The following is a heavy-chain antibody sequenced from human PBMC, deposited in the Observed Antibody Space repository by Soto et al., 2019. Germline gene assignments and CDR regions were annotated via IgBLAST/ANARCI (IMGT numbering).Heavy chain of an antibody. J-gene: IGHJ5*02. CDR3: ATRITVFGLLIPPFDP. V-gene: IGHV4-34*01. D-gene: IGHD3-3*01. Sequence: SETLSLTCAVYGGSVNGYYCNWIRQPPWKGLEWIGEISHTGGTHYNPSLKSRVTMSVDMSKNQFSLRLSSVTAADTAIYYCATRITVFGLLIPPFDPWGQGTQVTVSS. CDR1: GGSVNGYY. CDR2: ISHTGGT.